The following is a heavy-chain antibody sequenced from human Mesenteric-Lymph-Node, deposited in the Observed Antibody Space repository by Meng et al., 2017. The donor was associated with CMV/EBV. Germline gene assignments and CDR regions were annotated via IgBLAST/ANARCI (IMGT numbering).Heavy chain of an antibody. V-gene: IGHV3-21*01. CDR3: ARREGNWFDP. Sequence: GGSLRLSCAASGFTFTTYTMNWVRQAPGKGLEWVSSISSSSSFIYYAHSVEGRFIISRDNAKNSLYLQMNSLRAEDTAVYYCARREGNWFDPWGQGTLVTVSS. J-gene: IGHJ5*02. CDR2: ISSSSSFI. CDR1: GFTFTTYT.